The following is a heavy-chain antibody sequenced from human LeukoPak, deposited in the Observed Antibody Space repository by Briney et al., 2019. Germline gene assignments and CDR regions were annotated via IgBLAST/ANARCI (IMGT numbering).Heavy chain of an antibody. CDR3: AEEYSSSGLDY. CDR2: INPNSGGT. CDR1: GYTFTGYY. D-gene: IGHD6-6*01. V-gene: IGHV1-2*06. Sequence: GASVKVSCKASGYTFTGYYMHWVRQAPGQGLEWMGRINPNSGGTNYAQEFQGRVTMTRDTSISTAYMELSRLRSDDTAVYYCAEEYSSSGLDYWGQGTLVTVSS. J-gene: IGHJ4*02.